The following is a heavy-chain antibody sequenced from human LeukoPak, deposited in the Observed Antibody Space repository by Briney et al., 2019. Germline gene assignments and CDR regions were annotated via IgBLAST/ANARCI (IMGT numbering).Heavy chain of an antibody. Sequence: GGSLRLSCAASGFTFSSYGMHWVRQAPGKGLEWVAVIWYDGSNKYYADSVKGRFTISRDNSKNTLYLQMNSLRAEDTAVYYCARQGSDSRLPFDYWGQGTLVTVSS. J-gene: IGHJ4*02. CDR3: ARQGSDSRLPFDY. D-gene: IGHD6-13*01. CDR1: GFTFSSYG. CDR2: IWYDGSNK. V-gene: IGHV3-33*01.